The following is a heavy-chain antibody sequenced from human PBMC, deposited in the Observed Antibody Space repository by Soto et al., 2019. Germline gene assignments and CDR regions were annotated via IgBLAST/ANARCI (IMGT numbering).Heavy chain of an antibody. D-gene: IGHD2-15*01. CDR1: GGSISSGGYY. V-gene: IGHV4-31*03. CDR2: IYYSGST. CDR3: ARDRIVSGYYYYGMDV. J-gene: IGHJ6*02. Sequence: SGTLSLTCTVSGGSISSGGYYWSWIRQHPGKGLEWIGYIYYSGSTYYNPSLKSRVTISVDTSKNQFSLKLSSVTAADTAVYYCARDRIVSGYYYYGMDVWGQGTTVTVSS.